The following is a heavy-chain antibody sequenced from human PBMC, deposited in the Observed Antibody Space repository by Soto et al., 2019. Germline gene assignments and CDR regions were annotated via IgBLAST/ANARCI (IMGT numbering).Heavy chain of an antibody. J-gene: IGHJ4*02. CDR3: ARSGGLDRDFNY. CDR2: IIPMFDTP. CDR1: GGTFSSDS. Sequence: QVQLVQSGAEVKKPGSSVKVSCKASGGTFSSDSFSWVRQAPGQGLEWMGGIIPMFDTPIYAQKFQDRVTITADESTSRAIMQLSSLRSGDTAVYYCARSGGLDRDFNYWGQGSLVTVSS. D-gene: IGHD2-15*01. V-gene: IGHV1-69*12.